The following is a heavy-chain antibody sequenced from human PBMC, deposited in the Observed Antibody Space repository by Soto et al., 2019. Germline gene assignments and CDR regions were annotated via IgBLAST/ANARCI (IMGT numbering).Heavy chain of an antibody. V-gene: IGHV4-39*01. Sequence: SETLSLTCTVSGGSVSSGSYYWSWIRQPPGKGLEWIGSIYYSGSTYYNPSLKSRVTISVDTSKNQFSLKLSSVTAADTAVYYCARHGLRLGSGNSPTLEGMDVWGQGTTVTVSS. CDR2: IYYSGST. CDR1: GGSVSSGSYY. CDR3: ARHGLRLGSGNSPTLEGMDV. J-gene: IGHJ6*02. D-gene: IGHD3-10*02.